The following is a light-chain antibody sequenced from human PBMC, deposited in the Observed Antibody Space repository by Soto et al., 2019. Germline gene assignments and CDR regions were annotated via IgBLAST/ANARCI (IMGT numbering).Light chain of an antibody. CDR2: NAS. V-gene: IGKV1-5*03. J-gene: IGKJ5*01. Sequence: DIQMTQSPSTLSASVGDRVTITCRAIQSISSWLSWYQQKPGKALKHLIYNASSLESGVPTRFSGSGSGTEFTLTISSLQPDDFATYYCQQYNFYPITCGKGTRLEIK. CDR1: QSISSW. CDR3: QQYNFYPIT.